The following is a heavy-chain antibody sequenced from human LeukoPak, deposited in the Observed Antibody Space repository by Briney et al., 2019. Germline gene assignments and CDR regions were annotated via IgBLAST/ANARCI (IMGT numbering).Heavy chain of an antibody. V-gene: IGHV3-74*01. Sequence: GSLRLSCAASGFTFSSDWLHWVRQAPGKGLVWVSRINSDGTSTRYADSVKGRFTISRDNAKNTLYLQMNSLRVEDTAVYYCAREVSGDSWYNWFEPWGQGTLVTVSS. CDR2: INSDGTST. J-gene: IGHJ5*02. CDR3: AREVSGDSWYNWFEP. CDR1: GFTFSSDW. D-gene: IGHD4-17*01.